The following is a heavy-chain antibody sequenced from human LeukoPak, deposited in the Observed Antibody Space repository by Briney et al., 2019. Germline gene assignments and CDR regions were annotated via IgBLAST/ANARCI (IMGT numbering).Heavy chain of an antibody. CDR1: GDSISSGDYY. D-gene: IGHD2-21*01. CDR2: IYYSGST. J-gene: IGHJ6*02. CDR3: ARGHIVVYYYYGMDV. Sequence: SETLSLTCTVSGDSISSGDYYWSWIRQPPGKGLKWIGYIYYSGSTYYNPSLKSRVTISVDTSKNQFSLKLSSVTAADTAVYYCARGHIVVYYYYGMDVWGQGTTVTVSS. V-gene: IGHV4-30-4*01.